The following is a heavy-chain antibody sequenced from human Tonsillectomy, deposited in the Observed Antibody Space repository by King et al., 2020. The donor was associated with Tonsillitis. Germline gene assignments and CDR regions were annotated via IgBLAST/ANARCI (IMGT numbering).Heavy chain of an antibody. CDR1: GFTFSSYE. CDR2: ISNTDSTI. CDR3: ARRTYYSYSSGPDDAFDI. D-gene: IGHD3-22*01. Sequence: VQLVESGGGLVQPGGSLRLSCAASGFTFSSYEMNWVRQAPGKGLEWVSYISNTDSTIYYADSVKGRFTISRDNAKNSLYLQMNSLRADDTAVYYCARRTYYSYSSGPDDAFDIWGRGTMVTVSS. J-gene: IGHJ3*02. V-gene: IGHV3-48*03.